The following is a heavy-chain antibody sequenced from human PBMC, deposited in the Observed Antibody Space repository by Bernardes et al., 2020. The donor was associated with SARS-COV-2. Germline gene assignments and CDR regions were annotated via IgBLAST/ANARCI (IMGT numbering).Heavy chain of an antibody. CDR3: LGAKQWLVGVDY. V-gene: IGHV3-66*02. D-gene: IGHD6-19*01. J-gene: IGHJ4*02. CDR2: IYSGGST. Sequence: GGSLRLSCAASGFTVSSNYMSWVRQAPGKGLEWVSVIYSGGSTYYADSVKGRFTISRDNSKNTLYLQMNSLRAEDTAVYYCLGAKQWLVGVDYGGQGTLVTVSS. CDR1: GFTVSSNY.